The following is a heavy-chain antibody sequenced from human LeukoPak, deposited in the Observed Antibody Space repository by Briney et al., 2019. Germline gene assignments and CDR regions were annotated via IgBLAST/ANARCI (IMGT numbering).Heavy chain of an antibody. D-gene: IGHD4-11*01. J-gene: IGHJ5*02. V-gene: IGHV4-39*01. CDR2: IYYSGST. Sequence: SETLSLTCTVSGGSISSSSYYWGWIRQPPGKGLEWIGSIYYSGSTYYNPSLKSRVTISVDTSKNQFSLKLRSVTAAYKDVYYCARLQITAPFGPCGQGTLVTVSS. CDR1: GGSISSSSYY. CDR3: ARLQITAPFGP.